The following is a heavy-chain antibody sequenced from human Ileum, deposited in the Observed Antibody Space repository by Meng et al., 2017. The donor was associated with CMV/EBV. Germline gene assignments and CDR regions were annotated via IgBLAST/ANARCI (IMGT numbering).Heavy chain of an antibody. Sequence: GESLKISCAASGFTFNIYAINWVRQAPGKGLEWVSAVSGTGRGTYYADSVKGRFTVSRDNSQNTVFLEMNDLRDEDTAVYYCAKPTGYCSSYSCSPYYYFGMDVWGLGTTVTVSS. D-gene: IGHD2-2*01. CDR2: VSGTGRGT. J-gene: IGHJ6*02. CDR3: AKPTGYCSSYSCSPYYYFGMDV. V-gene: IGHV3-23*01. CDR1: GFTFNIYA.